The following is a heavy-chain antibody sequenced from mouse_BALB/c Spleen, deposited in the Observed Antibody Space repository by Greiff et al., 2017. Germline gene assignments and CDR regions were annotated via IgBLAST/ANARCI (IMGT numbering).Heavy chain of an antibody. CDR1: GFTFSSFG. J-gene: IGHJ3*01. Sequence: EVKLQESGGGLVQPGGSRKLSCAASGFTFSSFGMHWVRQAPEKGLEWVAYISSGSSTIYYADTVKGRFTISRDNPKNTLFLQMTSLRSEDTAMYYFARAYYGNGFAYWGQGTLVTVSA. D-gene: IGHD2-10*01. CDR3: ARAYYGNGFAY. CDR2: ISSGSSTI. V-gene: IGHV5-17*02.